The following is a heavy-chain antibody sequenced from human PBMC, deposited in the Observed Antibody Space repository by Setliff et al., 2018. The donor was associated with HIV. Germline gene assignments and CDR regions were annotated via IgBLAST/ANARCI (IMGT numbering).Heavy chain of an antibody. V-gene: IGHV1-58*01. CDR2: VAVGSGAS. CDR3: AAGGGSRFSPNAFDI. Sequence: VSCKAFGFTFSTSAVQWVRQSRGEPLEWIGWVAVGSGASNYAQKFQERVTISTDISTSTAYMELSSLRSEDTALYYCAAGGGSRFSPNAFDIWGRGTVVTVSS. CDR1: GFTFSTSA. D-gene: IGHD1-26*01. J-gene: IGHJ3*02.